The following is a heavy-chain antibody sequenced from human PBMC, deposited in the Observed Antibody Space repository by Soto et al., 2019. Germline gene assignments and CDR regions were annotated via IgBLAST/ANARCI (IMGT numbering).Heavy chain of an antibody. J-gene: IGHJ3*02. CDR3: AHPRGYGVFDAYDI. Sequence: VQLLESGGGLVQPGGSLRLSCAASGFRFGTYAMSWVRQAPGKGLEWVSAISGSGGSTYYADSVNGRFTISRDNSINMLYLQMNSLRTEDTAVYYCAHPRGYGVFDAYDIWGQGAMVTDSS. V-gene: IGHV3-23*01. CDR2: ISGSGGST. CDR1: GFRFGTYA. D-gene: IGHD4-17*01.